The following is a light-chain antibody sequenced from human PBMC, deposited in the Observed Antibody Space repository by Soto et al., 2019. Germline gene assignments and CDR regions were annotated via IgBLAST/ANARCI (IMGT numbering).Light chain of an antibody. CDR1: QSISTN. CDR2: AAS. V-gene: IGKV1-39*01. Sequence: DIQMTQSPSSLSASVGDRVTLSCRASQSISTNLNWYQQKLGKAPKLLIYAASTLPFGVPPRFSGSGSGTDFTLTISSLQPEEFATYYCQQSLKTPYIFGQGTKLEI. J-gene: IGKJ2*01. CDR3: QQSLKTPYI.